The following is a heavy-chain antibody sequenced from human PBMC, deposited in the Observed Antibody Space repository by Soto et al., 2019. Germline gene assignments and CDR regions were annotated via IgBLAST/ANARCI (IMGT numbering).Heavy chain of an antibody. Sequence: QVQLVQSGAEVKKPGSSVKVSCKASGGTFSSYTISWVRQAPGQGLEWMGRIIPILGIANYAQKFQGRVTITADKSTSTAYMELSSLRSEDTAVYYCASKGCSGGSCYYYYYYMGVWGKGTTVTVSS. CDR3: ASKGCSGGSCYYYYYYMGV. D-gene: IGHD2-15*01. V-gene: IGHV1-69*02. CDR1: GGTFSSYT. J-gene: IGHJ6*03. CDR2: IIPILGIA.